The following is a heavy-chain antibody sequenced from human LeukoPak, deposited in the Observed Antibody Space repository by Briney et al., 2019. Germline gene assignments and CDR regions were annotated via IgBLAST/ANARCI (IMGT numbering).Heavy chain of an antibody. CDR1: GFTFSSYC. CDR3: ARDWAGSAWLTRALEY. Sequence: GGSLRLSCAASGFTFSSYCMSWVRQAPGKGLEWVANIKQDGSQKYYVDSVKGRFTISRDNAKSLLYLQMNSLRPEGTAVYYCARDWAGSAWLTRALEYWGQGILVTVSS. D-gene: IGHD6-19*01. CDR2: IKQDGSQK. V-gene: IGHV3-7*01. J-gene: IGHJ4*02.